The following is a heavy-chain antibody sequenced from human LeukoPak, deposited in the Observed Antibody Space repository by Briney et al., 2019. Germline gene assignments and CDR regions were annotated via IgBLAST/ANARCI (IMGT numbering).Heavy chain of an antibody. CDR1: GFTFSSYE. CDR3: ARQRGDILTGYYMPRGFDY. V-gene: IGHV3-48*03. J-gene: IGHJ4*02. Sequence: NPGGSLRLSCAASGFTFSSYEMTWVRQAPGKGLEWVSYISSSGSTIYYADSVKGRFTISRDNAKNSLYLQMNSLRAEDTAVYYCARQRGDILTGYYMPRGFDYWGQGTLVTVSS. D-gene: IGHD3-9*01. CDR2: ISSSGSTI.